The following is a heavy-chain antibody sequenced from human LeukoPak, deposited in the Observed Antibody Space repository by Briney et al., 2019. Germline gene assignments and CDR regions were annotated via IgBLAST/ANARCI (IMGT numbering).Heavy chain of an antibody. CDR1: GYTFTSYG. V-gene: IGHV1-18*01. Sequence: ASVKVSCKASGYTFTSYGISWVRQAPGQGLEWMGWISAYNGNTYYAQKLQGRVTMTTDTSTSTAYMELRSLRSDDTAVYYCAREERYYDSSGYPSNYGMDVWGQGTTVTVSS. CDR2: ISAYNGNT. D-gene: IGHD3-22*01. J-gene: IGHJ6*02. CDR3: AREERYYDSSGYPSNYGMDV.